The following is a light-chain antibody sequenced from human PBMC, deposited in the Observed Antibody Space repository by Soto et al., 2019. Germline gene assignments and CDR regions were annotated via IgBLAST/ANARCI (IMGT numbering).Light chain of an antibody. Sequence: QSVLTQPPSASGTPGQRVTISCSGSSSNIGTNTVNWYKQVPGTAPTLLIYTDRQRPAGVPYRFSGSKSGPSASLAISGLQSEDEADYYCAAWDGSLNGVLFGGGTKLTVL. J-gene: IGLJ2*01. CDR2: TDR. CDR3: AAWDGSLNGVL. CDR1: SSNIGTNT. V-gene: IGLV1-44*01.